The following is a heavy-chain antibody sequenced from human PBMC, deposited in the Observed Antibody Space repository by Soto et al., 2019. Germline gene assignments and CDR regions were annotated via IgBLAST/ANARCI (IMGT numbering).Heavy chain of an antibody. J-gene: IGHJ5*01. CDR2: ISHDQTDK. V-gene: IGHV3-30*18. D-gene: IGHD1-7*01. Sequence: PXGSLRLSCLVSGVTFSEYGMHWVRQAPGKGLEWLAGISHDQTDKYYTDSVKGRFIISRDNSKSTLHLQMNSLRVEDTGVYYCVKDPYSGELAGHLTWFDTWGHETLVTVSS. CDR1: GVTFSEYG. CDR3: VKDPYSGELAGHLTWFDT.